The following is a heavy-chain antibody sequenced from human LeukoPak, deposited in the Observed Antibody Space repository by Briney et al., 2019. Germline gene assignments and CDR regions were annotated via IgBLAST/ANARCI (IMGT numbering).Heavy chain of an antibody. V-gene: IGHV4-59*12. Sequence: SETLSLTCTDSGGSISSYYWSWIRQPPGTGLEWIGHIYYSGGTNYNPSLKSRVTISVDTSKNQFSPKLSSVTAADTAVYYCARGSDYDFWSGYPYYFDYWGQGTLVTVSS. CDR2: IYYSGGT. J-gene: IGHJ4*02. CDR1: GGSISSYY. D-gene: IGHD3-3*01. CDR3: ARGSDYDFWSGYPYYFDY.